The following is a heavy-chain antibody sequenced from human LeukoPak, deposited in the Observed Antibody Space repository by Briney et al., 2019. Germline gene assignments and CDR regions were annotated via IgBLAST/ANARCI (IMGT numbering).Heavy chain of an antibody. CDR2: IYYSGST. CDR3: ARGANDILTGYYLFDY. V-gene: IGHV4-31*03. J-gene: IGHJ4*02. Sequence: SETLSLTCTVSGGSISSGGYYWSWIRQHPGEGLEWIGYIYYSGSTYYNPSLKSRVTISVDTSKNQFSLKLSSVTAADTAVYYCARGANDILTGYYLFDYWGQGTLVTVSS. D-gene: IGHD3-9*01. CDR1: GGSISSGGYY.